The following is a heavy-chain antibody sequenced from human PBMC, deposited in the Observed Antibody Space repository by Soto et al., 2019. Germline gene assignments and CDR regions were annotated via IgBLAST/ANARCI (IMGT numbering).Heavy chain of an antibody. D-gene: IGHD2-8*01. V-gene: IGHV1-18*01. CDR2: ISAYNGNT. J-gene: IGHJ4*02. CDR1: VYTFTSYG. Sequence: ASVKVSCKASVYTFTSYGISWVRQAPGQGLEWMGWISAYNGNTNYAQKLQGRVTMTTDTSTSTAYMELRSLRSDDTAVYYCARGYCTNGVCYSDYWGQGTLVTVSS. CDR3: ARGYCTNGVCYSDY.